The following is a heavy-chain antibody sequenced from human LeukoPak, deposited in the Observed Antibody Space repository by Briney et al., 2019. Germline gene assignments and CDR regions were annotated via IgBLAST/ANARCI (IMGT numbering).Heavy chain of an antibody. D-gene: IGHD4-17*01. CDR1: GYTFTSYY. Sequence: ASVKVSCKASGYTFTSYYMHWVRQAPGQGLEWMGIINPSGGSTSYAQKFQGRVTMTRDTSTSTVYMELSSLRSEDTAVYYCARDLARTDYGRTYYFDYWGQGTLVTVSS. J-gene: IGHJ4*02. CDR3: ARDLARTDYGRTYYFDY. CDR2: INPSGGST. V-gene: IGHV1-46*01.